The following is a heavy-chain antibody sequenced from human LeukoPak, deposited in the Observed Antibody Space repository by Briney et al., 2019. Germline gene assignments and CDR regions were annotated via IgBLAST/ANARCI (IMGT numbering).Heavy chain of an antibody. Sequence: KPSETLSLTCTVSGYSISSGYYWGWIRRPPGKGLEWIGNIYHTGSIYYNPSLKSRVTISVDKSKNQFSLKLTSVTAADTAVYFCARARADFWSSDYWGQGTLVTVSS. V-gene: IGHV4-38-2*02. CDR3: ARARADFWSSDY. CDR2: IYHTGSI. CDR1: GYSISSGYY. J-gene: IGHJ4*02. D-gene: IGHD3-3*01.